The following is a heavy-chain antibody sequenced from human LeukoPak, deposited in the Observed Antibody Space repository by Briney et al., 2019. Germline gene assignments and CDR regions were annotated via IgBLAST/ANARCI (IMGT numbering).Heavy chain of an antibody. D-gene: IGHD2-15*01. CDR1: GFTSSSYA. CDR2: ISGSGGST. Sequence: GGSLRLSCAASGFTSSSYAMSWVRQAPGKGLEWVSAISGSGGSTYYADSVKGRFTISRDNSKNTLYLQMNSLRAEDTAVYYCAKDLSSSSSVVVVAAKHDYWGQGTLVTVSS. V-gene: IGHV3-23*01. J-gene: IGHJ4*02. CDR3: AKDLSSSSSVVVVAAKHDY.